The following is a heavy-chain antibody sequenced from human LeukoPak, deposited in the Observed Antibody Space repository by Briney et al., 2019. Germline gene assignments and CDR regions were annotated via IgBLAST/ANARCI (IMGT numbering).Heavy chain of an antibody. V-gene: IGHV3-23*01. CDR3: AKFAGHYDYGDYPLCDRENY. D-gene: IGHD4-17*01. Sequence: RSGGSLRLSCAASGFTFSSYAMSWVRQAPGKGLEWVSAISGSGGSTYYADSVKGRFTISRDNSKNTLYLQMNSLRAEDTAVYYCAKFAGHYDYGDYPLCDRENYWGQGTLVTVSS. CDR2: ISGSGGST. J-gene: IGHJ4*02. CDR1: GFTFSSYA.